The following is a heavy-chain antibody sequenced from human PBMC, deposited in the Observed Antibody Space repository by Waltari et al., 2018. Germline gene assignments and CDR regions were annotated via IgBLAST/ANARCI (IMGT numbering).Heavy chain of an antibody. J-gene: IGHJ6*03. CDR2: SSLNSGSI. Sequence: EVQLVESGGGLVQPGRSLRLSCAASGFTFDDYAMHWVRQAPGKGLEWVSGSSLNSGSIGYADAVKGRFTISRDNAKNSLYLQMNSLRAEDTALYYCAKEADYDSSGYPYYYYYYMDVWGKGTTVTVSS. V-gene: IGHV3-9*01. D-gene: IGHD3-22*01. CDR1: GFTFDDYA. CDR3: AKEADYDSSGYPYYYYYYMDV.